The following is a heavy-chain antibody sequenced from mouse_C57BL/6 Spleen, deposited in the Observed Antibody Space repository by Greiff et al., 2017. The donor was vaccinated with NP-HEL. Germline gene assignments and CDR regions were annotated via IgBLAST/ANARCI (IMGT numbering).Heavy chain of an antibody. CDR3: ARSQPYYAMDY. V-gene: IGHV1-55*01. Sequence: QVQLQQSGAELVKPGASVKMSCKASGYTFTSYWITWVKQRPGQGLEWIGDIYPGSGSTNYNEKFKSKATLTVDTSSSTAYMQLSSLTSEDSAVYYCARSQPYYAMDYWGQGTSVTVSS. CDR1: GYTFTSYW. CDR2: IYPGSGST. D-gene: IGHD6-1*01. J-gene: IGHJ4*01.